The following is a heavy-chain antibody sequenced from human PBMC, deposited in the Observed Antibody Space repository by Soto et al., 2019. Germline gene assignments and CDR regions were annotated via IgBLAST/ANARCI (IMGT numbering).Heavy chain of an antibody. J-gene: IGHJ4*02. CDR1: GGTFSSYA. Sequence: QVQLVQSGAEVKKPGSSVKVSCKASGGTFSSYAISWVRQAPGQGLEWMGGIIPIFGTANYARKFQGRVTIIAHESTSTAYTERRSLRSADTAVYYCARSPYGSSSGDHWGQGTLVTVSS. CDR2: IIPIFGTA. D-gene: IGHD6-6*01. CDR3: ARSPYGSSSGDH. V-gene: IGHV1-69*12.